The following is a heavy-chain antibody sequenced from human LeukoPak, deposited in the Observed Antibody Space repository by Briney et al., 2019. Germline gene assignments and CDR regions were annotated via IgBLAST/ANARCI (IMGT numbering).Heavy chain of an antibody. D-gene: IGHD5-18*01. CDR3: ARDEGWIQLFF. CDR2: ISGSGGST. J-gene: IGHJ4*02. Sequence: GGSLRLSCAASGFTFSSYAMSWVRQDPGKGLEWVSAISGSGGSTYYADSVKGRFTISRDNSENMVYLQMNSLRAEDTAMYYCARDEGWIQLFFRGQGTLVTVSS. V-gene: IGHV3-23*01. CDR1: GFTFSSYA.